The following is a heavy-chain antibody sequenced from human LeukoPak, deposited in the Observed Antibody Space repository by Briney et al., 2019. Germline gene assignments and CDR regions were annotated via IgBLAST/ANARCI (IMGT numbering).Heavy chain of an antibody. CDR3: ARGRTYYYDSSGYTPYYFDY. D-gene: IGHD3-22*01. CDR2: INWNGGST. V-gene: IGHV3-20*04. Sequence: PGGSLRLSCAASGFTFDDYGMSWVRQAPGKGLEWVSGINWNGGSTGYADSVKGRFTISRDNSKNTLYLQMNSLRAEDTAVYYCARGRTYYYDSSGYTPYYFDYWGQGTLVTVSS. J-gene: IGHJ4*02. CDR1: GFTFDDYG.